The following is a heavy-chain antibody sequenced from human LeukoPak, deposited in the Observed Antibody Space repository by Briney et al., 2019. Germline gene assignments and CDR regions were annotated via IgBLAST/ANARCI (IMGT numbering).Heavy chain of an antibody. CDR2: ISASGSNI. V-gene: IGHV3-48*01. CDR3: VRVKGTYFDF. Sequence: TGGPLKLSFAPPGFPSSIYTMNWVGQAPGKGRDWVSYISASGSNIYYLDSVKGRFTVSRDNAMNSLFLQMDRPRAEDTAVYYCVRVKGTYFDFWGQGTLVTVSS. D-gene: IGHD1-1*01. CDR1: GFPSSIYT. J-gene: IGHJ4*02.